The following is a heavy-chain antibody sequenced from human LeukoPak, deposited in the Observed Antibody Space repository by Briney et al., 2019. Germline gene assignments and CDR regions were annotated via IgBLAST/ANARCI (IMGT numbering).Heavy chain of an antibody. CDR2: ISGSGGST. V-gene: IGHV3-23*01. Sequence: GESLRLSCAASEFIFSTYGMSWVRQAPGKGLEWVSAISGSGGSTYYIDSVEGRFTISRDNSKNTLYLQMNSLRAEDTAVYYCAKYGMVANGYFDYWGQGTLVTVSS. J-gene: IGHJ4*02. CDR3: AKYGMVANGYFDY. D-gene: IGHD5-12*01. CDR1: EFIFSTYG.